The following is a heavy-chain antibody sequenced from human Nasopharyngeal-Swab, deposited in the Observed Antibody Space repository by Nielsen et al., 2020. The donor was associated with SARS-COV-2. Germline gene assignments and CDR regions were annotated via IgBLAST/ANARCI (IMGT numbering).Heavy chain of an antibody. D-gene: IGHD3-3*01. CDR2: IGRYGTDI. J-gene: IGHJ6*02. Sequence: GGSLRLSCAASGFTFRDYSMNWVRQAPGKGLEWVSSIGRYGTDIFHADSVKGRFSVFRDAANKSMYLQMRSLRAEDTAVYYCARGTVFGVANGMDVWGQGTTVTVSS. CDR3: ARGTVFGVANGMDV. CDR1: GFTFRDYS. V-gene: IGHV3-21*01.